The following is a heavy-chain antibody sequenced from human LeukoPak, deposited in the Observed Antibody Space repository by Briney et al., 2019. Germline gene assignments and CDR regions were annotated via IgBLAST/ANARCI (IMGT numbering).Heavy chain of an antibody. V-gene: IGHV3-30*18. CDR2: ISYDGSNK. CDR1: GFTFSSYG. Sequence: GGSLRLSCAASGFTFSSYGMHWVRPAPGKGLEGVAVISYDGSNKYYADSVKGRFTISRDNSKNTLYLQMNSLRAEDTAVYYCAKDPASYDILTGYMLYWGQGTLVTVSS. D-gene: IGHD3-9*01. CDR3: AKDPASYDILTGYMLY. J-gene: IGHJ4*02.